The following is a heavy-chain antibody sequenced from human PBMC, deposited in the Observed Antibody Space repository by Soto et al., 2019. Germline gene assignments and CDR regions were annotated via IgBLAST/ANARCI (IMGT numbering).Heavy chain of an antibody. J-gene: IGHJ5*02. CDR2: INAGNGNT. D-gene: IGHD3-10*01. Sequence: ASVKVSCKASGYTFIRYAMNWVRQAPGQRLEWMGWINAGNGNTKYSQKFQGRVTITTDTSARTAYMELRSLRSDDTAVYYCARGVGSGTYYNQYNWFDPWGQGTLVTVSS. CDR1: GYTFIRYA. CDR3: ARGVGSGTYYNQYNWFDP. V-gene: IGHV1-3*01.